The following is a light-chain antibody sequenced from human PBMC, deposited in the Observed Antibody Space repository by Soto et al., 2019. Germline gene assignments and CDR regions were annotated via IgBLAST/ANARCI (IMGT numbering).Light chain of an antibody. CDR2: AAS. J-gene: IGKJ2*01. CDR3: QLYGNSPLFT. V-gene: IGKV3-20*01. CDR1: QSVSSNY. Sequence: ESVLTQSPGTLSLSPGERATLSCRASQSVSSNYLAWYQQKPGQAPRLLIYAASSRATGVPDRFSGSGSGTEFTLTIGGLEPEDSAMYYCQLYGNSPLFTFGQGTRREI.